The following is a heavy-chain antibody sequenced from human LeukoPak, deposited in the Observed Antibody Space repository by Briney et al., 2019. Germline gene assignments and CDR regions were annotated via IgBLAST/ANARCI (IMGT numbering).Heavy chain of an antibody. D-gene: IGHD5-18*01. CDR1: GFTVSSNY. Sequence: GGSLRLSCAASGFTVSSNYMSWVRQAPGKGLEWVSVIYSGGSTYYADSVKGRFTISRDNSKNTLYLQMNSLRAEDTAVYYCAREIIQLPGYFDYWGQGTPVTVSS. J-gene: IGHJ4*02. V-gene: IGHV3-53*01. CDR3: AREIIQLPGYFDY. CDR2: IYSGGST.